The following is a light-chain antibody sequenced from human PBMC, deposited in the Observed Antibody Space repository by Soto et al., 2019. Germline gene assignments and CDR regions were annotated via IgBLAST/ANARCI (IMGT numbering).Light chain of an antibody. V-gene: IGLV6-57*03. CDR3: QSYHSSYPYV. CDR2: EDN. J-gene: IGLJ1*01. Sequence: NFMLTQPHSVSESPGKTVTISCIRSGGSIASGYVQWYRQRPGSAPTTVIYEDNQRPSGVPDRFSGSIDSSSNSASLTISGLQTEDEADYYCQSYHSSYPYVFGTGTKLTVL. CDR1: GGSIASGY.